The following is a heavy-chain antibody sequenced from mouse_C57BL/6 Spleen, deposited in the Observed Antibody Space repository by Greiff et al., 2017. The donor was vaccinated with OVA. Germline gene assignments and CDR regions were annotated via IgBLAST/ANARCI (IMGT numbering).Heavy chain of an antibody. J-gene: IGHJ1*03. CDR2: INPSNGGT. CDR1: GYTFTSYW. CDR3: ARSGTYWYFDV. Sequence: QVQLQQPGTELVQPGASVKLSCKASGYTFTSYWMHLVKQRPGQGLEWIGNINPSNGGTNYNEKFKSKATLTVDKSSSTDYMQLSSLTSDDSAVYYCARSGTYWYFDVWGTGTTVTVSS. D-gene: IGHD2-14*01. V-gene: IGHV1-53*01.